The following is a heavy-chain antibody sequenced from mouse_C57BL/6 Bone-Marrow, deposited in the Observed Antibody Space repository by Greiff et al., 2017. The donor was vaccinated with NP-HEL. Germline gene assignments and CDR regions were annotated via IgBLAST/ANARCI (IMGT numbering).Heavy chain of an antibody. Sequence: QVQLQQPGAELVRPGTSVKLSCKASGYTFTSYWMYWVKQRPGQGLEWIGVIDPSDSYTNYNQKFKGKATLTVDTSSSTAYMQLSSLTSEDSAVYYCARKLRGDYWGQGTTLTVSS. J-gene: IGHJ2*01. CDR1: GYTFTSYW. CDR2: IDPSDSYT. CDR3: ARKLRGDY. D-gene: IGHD1-1*01. V-gene: IGHV1-59*01.